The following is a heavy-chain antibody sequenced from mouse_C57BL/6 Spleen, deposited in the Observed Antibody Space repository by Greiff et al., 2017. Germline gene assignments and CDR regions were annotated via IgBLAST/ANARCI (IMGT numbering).Heavy chain of an antibody. CDR2: IYPGDGDT. V-gene: IGHV1-82*01. Sequence: QVQLQQSGPELVKPGASVKISCKASGYAFSSSWMNWVKQRPGQGLEWIGRIYPGDGDTNYNGKFKGKATLTADKSSSTAYMQLSSLTSEDSAVYFCAREEGTFFAYWGQGTLVTVSA. CDR1: GYAFSSSW. D-gene: IGHD3-3*01. J-gene: IGHJ3*01. CDR3: AREEGTFFAY.